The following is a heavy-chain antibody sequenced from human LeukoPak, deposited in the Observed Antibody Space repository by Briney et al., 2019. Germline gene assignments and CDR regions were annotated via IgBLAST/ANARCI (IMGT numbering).Heavy chain of an antibody. CDR1: GDSITSYY. D-gene: IGHD3-22*01. V-gene: IGHV4-59*01. CDR2: VYSSGST. CDR3: ARARVRSYSYDGWVLYTSDWHFDL. J-gene: IGHJ2*01. Sequence: SETLSLTCTASGDSITSYYWSWIRQPPGKGPEWIGYVYSSGSTSYNPSLESRVTMSVDTSKNQLSLKLRSVTTADTPVYYCARARVRSYSYDGWVLYTSDWHFDLWGRGSLVTVSS.